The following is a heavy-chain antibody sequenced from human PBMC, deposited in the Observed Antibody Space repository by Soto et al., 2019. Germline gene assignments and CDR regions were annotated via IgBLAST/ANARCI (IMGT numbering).Heavy chain of an antibody. CDR3: ARDLGENAEYFQH. Sequence: ASVKVSCKASGGTFSSYTISWVRQAPGQGLEWMGWITAYNGNTNYAQKLQGRVTMTTDTSTSTAYMELRSLRSEDTAVYYCARDLGENAEYFQHWGQGTLVTVSS. J-gene: IGHJ1*01. V-gene: IGHV1-18*01. CDR1: GGTFSSYT. D-gene: IGHD3-10*01. CDR2: ITAYNGNT.